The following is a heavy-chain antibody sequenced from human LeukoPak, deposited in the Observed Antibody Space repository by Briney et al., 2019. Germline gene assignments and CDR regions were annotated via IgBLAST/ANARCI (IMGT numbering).Heavy chain of an antibody. Sequence: SETLSLTCSVSDGSITNYYWTWIRQPPGKGLEWIGYIYYSGSTNYNPSLKSRVTVSVDTSKNQFSLKLTSVTAADTAVYYCASLAPTTESFDYWGQGTLVTVSS. J-gene: IGHJ4*02. CDR3: ASLAPTTESFDY. V-gene: IGHV4-59*08. D-gene: IGHD4-17*01. CDR1: DGSITNYY. CDR2: IYYSGST.